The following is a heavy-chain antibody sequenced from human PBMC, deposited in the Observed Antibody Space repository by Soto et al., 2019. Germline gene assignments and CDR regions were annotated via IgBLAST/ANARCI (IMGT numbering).Heavy chain of an antibody. CDR1: GYSFTSYW. J-gene: IGHJ6*02. V-gene: IGHV5-10-1*01. CDR2: IAPSDSYT. Sequence: GESLKISCKGSGYSFTSYWISWVPQMPGKGLEWMGRIAPSDSYTNYSPSFQGHVTISADKSITTAYLQWSSLKASDTAMYYCASTPRAYYYGMDVWGQGTTVTVSS. CDR3: ASTPRAYYYGMDV.